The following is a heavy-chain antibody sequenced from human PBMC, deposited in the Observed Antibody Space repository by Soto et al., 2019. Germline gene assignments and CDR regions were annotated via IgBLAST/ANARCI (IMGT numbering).Heavy chain of an antibody. CDR3: AALGVNFDQ. V-gene: IGHV1-58*01. Sequence: SVKVSCKASGFTFTSSAVQWVRQARGQRLEWIGWIGVGSGNRHYAQKFQERVTITRDMSTNTAYMELSSLRSEDTAVYYCAALGVNFDQWGQGTLVTVCS. D-gene: IGHD2-8*01. J-gene: IGHJ4*02. CDR1: GFTFTSSA. CDR2: IGVGSGNR.